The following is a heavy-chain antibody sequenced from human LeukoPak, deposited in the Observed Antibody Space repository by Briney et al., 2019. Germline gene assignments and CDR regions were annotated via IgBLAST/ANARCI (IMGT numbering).Heavy chain of an antibody. Sequence: GASVKVSCKASGGTFSSYAISWVRQAPGQGLEWMGRIIPIFGTANYAQKFQGRVTITTDESTSPAYMELSSLRSEDTAVYYCARDSPPLLSRGSSGLGYFDLWGRGTLVTVSS. CDR3: ARDSPPLLSRGSSGLGYFDL. J-gene: IGHJ2*01. D-gene: IGHD6-6*01. CDR2: IIPIFGTA. V-gene: IGHV1-69*05. CDR1: GGTFSSYA.